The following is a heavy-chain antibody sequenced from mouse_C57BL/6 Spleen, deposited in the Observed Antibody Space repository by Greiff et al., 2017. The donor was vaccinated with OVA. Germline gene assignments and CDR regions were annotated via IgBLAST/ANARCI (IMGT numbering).Heavy chain of an antibody. Sequence: QVQLQQPGAELVMPGASVKLSCKASGYTFTSYWMHWVKQRPGQGLEWIGEIDPSDSYTNYNQKFKGKSTLTVDKSSSTAYMQLSSLTSEDSAVYYCARGGAGTSDYAMDYWGQGTSVTVSS. D-gene: IGHD4-1*01. CDR2: IDPSDSYT. CDR3: ARGGAGTSDYAMDY. J-gene: IGHJ4*01. CDR1: GYTFTSYW. V-gene: IGHV1-69*01.